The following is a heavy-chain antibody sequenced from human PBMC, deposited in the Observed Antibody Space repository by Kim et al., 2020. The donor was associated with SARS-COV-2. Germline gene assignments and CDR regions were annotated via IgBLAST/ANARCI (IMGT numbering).Heavy chain of an antibody. CDR3: ARASSTSCPCYYMDV. Sequence: GGSLRLSCAASEFTFSTYWMYWVRQAPGKGLVWVSRISSSGNSTSYADSVKGRFTISRDNAKNTLYLQMNSLRAEDTAVYYCARASSTSCPCYYMDVWGKGTTVTVSS. CDR2: ISSSGNST. J-gene: IGHJ6*03. V-gene: IGHV3-74*01. CDR1: EFTFSTYW. D-gene: IGHD2-2*01.